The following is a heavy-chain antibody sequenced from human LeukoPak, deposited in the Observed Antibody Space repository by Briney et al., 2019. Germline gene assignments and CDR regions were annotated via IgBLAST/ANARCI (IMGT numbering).Heavy chain of an antibody. CDR3: ARGRGSSWYSGFDY. V-gene: IGHV4-34*01. J-gene: IGHJ4*02. D-gene: IGHD6-13*01. CDR2: INHSGST. Sequence: SETLSLTCAVYGGSFSGYYWSWIRQPPGKGLEWIGEINHSGSTNYNPSLKSRVTISVDTSKNQFSLKLSSVTAADTAVYYCARGRGSSWYSGFDYWGQGTLVTVSS. CDR1: GGSFSGYY.